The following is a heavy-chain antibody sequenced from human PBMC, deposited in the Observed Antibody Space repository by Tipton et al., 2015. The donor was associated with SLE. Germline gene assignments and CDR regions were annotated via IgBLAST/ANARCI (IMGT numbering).Heavy chain of an antibody. CDR3: ARDLSYYYDSSGPVGFDI. CDR1: GGSISSHY. Sequence: TLSLTCTVSGGSISSHYWSWIRQPPGKGLEWIGYIYYSGSTNYNPSLKSRVTISVDTSKNQFSLKLSSVTAADTAVYYCARDLSYYYDSSGPVGFDIWGQGTMVTVSS. J-gene: IGHJ3*02. CDR2: IYYSGST. D-gene: IGHD3-22*01. V-gene: IGHV4-59*11.